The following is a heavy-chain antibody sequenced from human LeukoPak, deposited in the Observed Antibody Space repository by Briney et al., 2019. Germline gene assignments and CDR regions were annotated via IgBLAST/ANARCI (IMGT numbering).Heavy chain of an antibody. V-gene: IGHV4-30-4*07. J-gene: IGHJ5*02. Sequence: PSETLSPTCAVSGGSISSGGYSWGWIRQPPGKAMEFIAYIYYTGNTYFNPSLKSRVTISVDTSKNQFSLKLSSVTAADTAVYYCARVLAAAGNNWFDPWGQGTLVTVSS. CDR2: IYYTGNT. CDR3: ARVLAAAGNNWFDP. D-gene: IGHD6-13*01. CDR1: GGSISSGGYS.